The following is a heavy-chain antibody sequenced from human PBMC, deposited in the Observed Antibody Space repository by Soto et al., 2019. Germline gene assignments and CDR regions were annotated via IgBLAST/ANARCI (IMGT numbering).Heavy chain of an antibody. V-gene: IGHV1-18*01. J-gene: IGHJ4*02. D-gene: IGHD2-2*01. CDR3: ARVGAYCVSTSCHDY. Sequence: QVQLVQSGAEVKKPGASVKVSCKASGYTFTNYGISWVRQAPGQGLEWMGWISAYNGNTEYAQKLQARVTMTTDTSTSTAYMELRSLRSDDTAVYYCARVGAYCVSTSCHDYWGQGTLVTVSS. CDR2: ISAYNGNT. CDR1: GYTFTNYG.